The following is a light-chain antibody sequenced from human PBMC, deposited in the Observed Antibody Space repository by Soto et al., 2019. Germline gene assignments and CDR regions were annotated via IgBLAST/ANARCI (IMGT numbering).Light chain of an antibody. CDR1: SSDVGAYKY. V-gene: IGLV2-8*01. CDR2: EVT. Sequence: QSALTQPPSASGSPGQSVTISCTGTSSDVGAYKYVSWYQQYPGKAPKLMIYEVTKRPSGVPDRFSGSKSGNTASLTVSGRQAEDEADYYCTSYVGNDIWVFGGGTKLTAL. CDR3: TSYVGNDIWV. J-gene: IGLJ3*02.